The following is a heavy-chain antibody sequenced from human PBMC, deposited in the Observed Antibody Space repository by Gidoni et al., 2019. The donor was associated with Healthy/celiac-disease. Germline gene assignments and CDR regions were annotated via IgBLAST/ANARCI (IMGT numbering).Heavy chain of an antibody. J-gene: IGHJ4*02. V-gene: IGHV3-23*01. CDR2: ISGSGGRT. CDR1: RFPLSSYA. D-gene: IGHD6-13*01. Sequence: EVQLLASGGGFVQPGGSLRLSCAASRFPLSSYAMSWVRQAPGKGLEWVSDISGSGGRTYYADSVKGRFTISRDNTKNTLYLQMNSLRAEDTAVYYCAKAPHSSSWYRYFDYWGQGTLVTVSS. CDR3: AKAPHSSSWYRYFDY.